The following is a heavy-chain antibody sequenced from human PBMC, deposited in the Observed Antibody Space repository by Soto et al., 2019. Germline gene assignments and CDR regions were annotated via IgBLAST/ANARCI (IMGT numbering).Heavy chain of an antibody. CDR3: ARVSCEGVSTFYYFDY. CDR1: GFTFSSYA. J-gene: IGHJ4*02. V-gene: IGHV3-30-3*01. Sequence: QVQLVGSGGGVVQPGQSLRLSCVASGFTFSSYALHWVRQAPGKGLEWVAIISYDGSNKYYADSVKGRFTISRDNSKNTLYPQTNSLRAEDTSVYYCARVSCEGVSTFYYFDYWGQGTLVTVFS. CDR2: ISYDGSNK. D-gene: IGHD2-2*01.